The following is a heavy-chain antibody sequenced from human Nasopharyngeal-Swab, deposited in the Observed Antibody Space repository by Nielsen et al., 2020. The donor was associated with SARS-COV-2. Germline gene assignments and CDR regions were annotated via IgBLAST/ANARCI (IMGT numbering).Heavy chain of an antibody. J-gene: IGHJ6*02. Sequence: GESLKISCAASGFTFSSYAMHWVRQAPGKGLEWVAVISYDGSNKYYADSVKGRFTISRENSKNTLYLQMNSLRAEYTSVYYCARGGGGGYSYGSYYYYGMDVWGQGTTVTVSS. V-gene: IGHV3-30*04. D-gene: IGHD5-18*01. CDR1: GFTFSSYA. CDR3: ARGGGGGYSYGSYYYYGMDV. CDR2: ISYDGSNK.